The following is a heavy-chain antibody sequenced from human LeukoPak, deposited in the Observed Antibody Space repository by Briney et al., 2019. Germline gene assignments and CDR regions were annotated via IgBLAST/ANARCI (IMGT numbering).Heavy chain of an antibody. D-gene: IGHD2-21*01. V-gene: IGHV4-4*09. Sequence: PSETLSLTCSVSGASIDSHYWGWIRQPPGKGLEWIGYIYTSGNTIYNPSLKSPVTISMDTSKNQFSLKMRSVTAADTAVYYCASLSIGPSPYFYYYMDVWAKGTSVTVSS. J-gene: IGHJ6*03. CDR3: ASLSIGPSPYFYYYMDV. CDR1: GASIDSHY. CDR2: IYTSGNT.